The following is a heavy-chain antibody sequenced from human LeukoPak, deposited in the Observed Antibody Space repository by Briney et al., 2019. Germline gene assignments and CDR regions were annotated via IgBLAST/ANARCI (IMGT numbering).Heavy chain of an antibody. CDR2: IYHSGST. D-gene: IGHD4-11*01. Sequence: SETLSLTCTVSGYSISSGYYWGWIRQPPGKGLEWIGSIYHSGSTYYNPSLKSRVTISVDTSKDQFSLKLSSVTAADTAVYYCARDPMTTVSGPVDWFDPWGQGTLATVSS. CDR3: ARDPMTTVSGPVDWFDP. J-gene: IGHJ5*02. CDR1: GYSISSGYY. V-gene: IGHV4-38-2*02.